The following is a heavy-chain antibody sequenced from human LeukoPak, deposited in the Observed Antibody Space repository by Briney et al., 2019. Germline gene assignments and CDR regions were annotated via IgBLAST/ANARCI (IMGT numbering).Heavy chain of an antibody. J-gene: IGHJ5*02. V-gene: IGHV3-15*05. CDR2: IKSKIGGATA. Sequence: GGSLTLSCAASGITFSTAWMSWFRQAPGKGLEWVGRIKSKIGGATADYAAPVKDRFTISRDDSKNTLYLQMNSLKTEDTAVYYCATDRAWFDPWGQGTLVTISS. D-gene: IGHD3-10*01. CDR1: GITFSTAW. CDR3: ATDRAWFDP.